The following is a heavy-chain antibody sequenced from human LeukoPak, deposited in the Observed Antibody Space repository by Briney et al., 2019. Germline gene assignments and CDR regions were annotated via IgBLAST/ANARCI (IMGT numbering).Heavy chain of an antibody. D-gene: IGHD3-16*02. CDR3: ARDGAMITFGGVIANYFDY. CDR1: GFTFSSYS. V-gene: IGHV3-21*01. CDR2: ISSSSSYI. J-gene: IGHJ4*02. Sequence: GGSLRLSCAASGFTFSSYSMNWVRQAPGKGLEWGSSISSSSSYIYYADSVKGRFTISRDNAKNSLYLQMNSLRAEDTAVYYCARDGAMITFGGVIANYFDYWGQGTLVTVSS.